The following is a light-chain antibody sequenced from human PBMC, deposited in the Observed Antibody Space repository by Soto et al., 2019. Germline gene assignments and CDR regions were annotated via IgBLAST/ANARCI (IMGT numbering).Light chain of an antibody. CDR3: SSYTSSSTLL. Sequence: QSALTQPASVSGSPGQSITISCTGTSSDVGGYNYVSWYQQHPGKAPKLMIYEVSNRPSGVSNRFSGSKSGNTASLTISVLQAEDEADYYCSSYTSSSTLLFGGGTKLTVL. CDR2: EVS. J-gene: IGLJ2*01. CDR1: SSDVGGYNY. V-gene: IGLV2-14*01.